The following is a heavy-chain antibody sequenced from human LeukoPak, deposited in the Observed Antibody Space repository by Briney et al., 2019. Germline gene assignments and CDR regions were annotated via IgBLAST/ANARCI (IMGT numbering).Heavy chain of an antibody. V-gene: IGHV3-74*01. J-gene: IGHJ4*02. CDR3: AKARYSNGWYYFDY. CDR1: GFTFRKYW. CDR2: INPDDEST. Sequence: GGSLRLSCAASGFTFRKYWLHWVRQAPGKGLVWVSRINPDDESTSYADSVKGRFTISRDNPKSTLYLQMNSLRAEDTAVYYCAKARYSNGWYYFDYWGQGTLVTVSS. D-gene: IGHD6-19*01.